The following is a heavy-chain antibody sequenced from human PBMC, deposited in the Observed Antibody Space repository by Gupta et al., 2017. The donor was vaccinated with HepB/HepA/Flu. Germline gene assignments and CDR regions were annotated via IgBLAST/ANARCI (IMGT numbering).Heavy chain of an antibody. Sequence: SDYYMSWIRQAPGKGLEWVSYISSSGSTIYYADSVKGRFTISRDNAKNSLYLQMNSLRAEDTAVYYCARGGVESLFDYWGQGTLDTVSS. CDR3: ARGGVESLFDY. CDR1: SDYY. J-gene: IGHJ4*02. V-gene: IGHV3-11*04. CDR2: ISSSGSTI. D-gene: IGHD5-24*01.